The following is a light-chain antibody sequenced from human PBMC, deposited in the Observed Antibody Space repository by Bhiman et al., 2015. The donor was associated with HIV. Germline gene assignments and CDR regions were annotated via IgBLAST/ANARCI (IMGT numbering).Light chain of an antibody. CDR3: ATWDSSLSSV. Sequence: QSVLTQPPSVSAAPGQKVTISCSGSSSNIANNYVSWYQQLPGTAPKLLIYDNNKRPSGIPDRFSGSKSGTSATLGITGLQTGDEADYYCATWDSSLSSVFGSGTKVTVL. J-gene: IGLJ1*01. V-gene: IGLV1-51*01. CDR2: DNN. CDR1: SSNIANNY.